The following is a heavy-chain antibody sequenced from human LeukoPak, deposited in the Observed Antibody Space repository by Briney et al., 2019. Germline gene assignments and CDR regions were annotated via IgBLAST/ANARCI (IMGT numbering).Heavy chain of an antibody. CDR1: GFTFRSFS. V-gene: IGHV3-48*04. CDR2: NSFYSETT. CDR3: GRVARGNYYHFDS. D-gene: IGHD1-26*01. J-gene: IGHJ4*02. Sequence: GGSLRLSCAASGFTFRSFSLTWVRQAPGKGLEWLYYNSFYSETTSYADSVKGRFTSSRDYAKNSLYLQMNSLRAEDTAVYYCGRVARGNYYHFDSWGQRTLVTVSS.